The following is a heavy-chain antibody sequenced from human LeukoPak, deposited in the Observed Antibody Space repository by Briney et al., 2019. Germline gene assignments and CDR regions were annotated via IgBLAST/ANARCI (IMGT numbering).Heavy chain of an antibody. D-gene: IGHD6-13*01. CDR2: IIGSGLST. J-gene: IGHJ4*02. Sequence: GGSLRLSCAASGFTFNTYAMNWVRQAPGKGLEWVSSIIGSGLSTYYADSVKGRFTVSRDNSKNTLYLQMSSLRAEDTALYYCAKGGGYSSRWYFDYRGQGTLVTVSS. CDR1: GFTFNTYA. CDR3: AKGGGYSSRWYFDY. V-gene: IGHV3-23*01.